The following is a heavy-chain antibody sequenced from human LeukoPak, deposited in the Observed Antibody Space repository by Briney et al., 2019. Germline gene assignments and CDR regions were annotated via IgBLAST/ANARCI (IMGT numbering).Heavy chain of an antibody. CDR3: ARDRVDTAMGVDY. CDR1: GGSISSYY. V-gene: IGHV4-59*12. J-gene: IGHJ4*02. CDR2: IYYSGST. Sequence: PSETLSLTCTVSGGSISSYYWSWIRQPPGKGLEWIGNIYYSGSTNYNPSLKSRVTISVDTSKNQFSLKLSSVTAADTAVYYCARDRVDTAMGVDYWGQGTLVTVSS. D-gene: IGHD5-18*01.